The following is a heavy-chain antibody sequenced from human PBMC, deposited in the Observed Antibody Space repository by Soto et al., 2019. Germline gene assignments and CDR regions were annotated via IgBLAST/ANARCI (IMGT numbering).Heavy chain of an antibody. Sequence: QVQLVQSGAEVKKPGSSVKVSCKASGGTFSKSAISWVRQAPGQGLEWMGGIMPIFRTPDYAQKFQGRVASTADQPTSTAYMELSVLRSEDTAVYYCARDQDRLQLGGNYYYIMDVWGQGTTVIVSS. J-gene: IGHJ6*02. CDR2: IMPIFRTP. D-gene: IGHD1-1*01. CDR3: ARDQDRLQLGGNYYYIMDV. CDR1: GGTFSKSA. V-gene: IGHV1-69*12.